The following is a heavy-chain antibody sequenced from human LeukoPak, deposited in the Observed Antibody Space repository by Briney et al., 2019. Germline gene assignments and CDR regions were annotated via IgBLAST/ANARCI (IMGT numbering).Heavy chain of an antibody. V-gene: IGHV3-74*01. J-gene: IGHJ5*02. CDR2: IDEDGKTI. Sequence: GGSLRLSCAASGFTFNSYWMHWVRQAPGKGLVWVSRIDEDGKTIDYADSVKGRFTISRDNSKNTLYLQMNSLRAEDTAVYYCGRDRHYYGWGSETWFAPWGKGTLVTVSS. CDR3: GRDRHYYGWGSETWFAP. CDR1: GFTFNSYW. D-gene: IGHD3-10*01.